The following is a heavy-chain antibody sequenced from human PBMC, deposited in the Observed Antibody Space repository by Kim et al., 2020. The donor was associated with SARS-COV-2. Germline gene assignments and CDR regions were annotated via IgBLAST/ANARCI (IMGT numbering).Heavy chain of an antibody. CDR2: IIPIFGTA. J-gene: IGHJ6*02. D-gene: IGHD2-15*01. Sequence: SVKVSCKASGGTFSSYAISWVRQAPGQGLEWMGGIIPIFGTANYAQKFQGRVTITADESTSTAYMELSSLRSEDTAVYYCAREGGYCSGGSCPGHYYYYGMDVWGQGTTVTVSS. V-gene: IGHV1-69*13. CDR1: GGTFSSYA. CDR3: AREGGYCSGGSCPGHYYYYGMDV.